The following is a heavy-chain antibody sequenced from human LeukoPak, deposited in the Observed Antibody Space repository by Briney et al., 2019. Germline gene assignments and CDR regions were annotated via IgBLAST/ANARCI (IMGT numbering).Heavy chain of an antibody. CDR3: ASSALWFGESPFDY. J-gene: IGHJ4*02. Sequence: SETLSLTCTVSGYSIGSGYYWGWIRQPPGKGLEWIGSIYHSGSTYYNPSLKSRVTISVDTSKNQFSLKLSSVTAADTAVNYCASSALWFGESPFDYWGQGTLVTVSS. CDR2: IYHSGST. D-gene: IGHD3-10*01. CDR1: GYSIGSGYY. V-gene: IGHV4-38-2*02.